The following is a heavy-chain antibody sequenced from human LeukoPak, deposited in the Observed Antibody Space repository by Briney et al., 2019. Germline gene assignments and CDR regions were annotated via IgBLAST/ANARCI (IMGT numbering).Heavy chain of an antibody. V-gene: IGHV3-23*01. CDR2: ISGSGGST. CDR1: GFTFSSYA. J-gene: IGHJ4*02. D-gene: IGHD6-13*01. Sequence: GGXLRLSCAASGFTFSSYAMSWVRQAPGKGLEWVSAISGSGGSTYYADSVTGRFTISRDNSKNTLYLQMNSLRAEDTAVYYCAKGGYSSSWYPFDYWGQGTLVTVSS. CDR3: AKGGYSSSWYPFDY.